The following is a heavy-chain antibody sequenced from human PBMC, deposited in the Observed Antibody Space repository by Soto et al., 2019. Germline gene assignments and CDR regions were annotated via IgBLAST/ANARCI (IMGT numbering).Heavy chain of an antibody. CDR2: IHYSGST. Sequence: SETLSLTCSIYSGSFSGYYWSWIRQPPGKGLEWIGYIHYSGSTYYNPSLKSRVTISVDTSKNQFSLKLSSVTAADTAVYYCARDQASRVDPWGQGTLVTVSS. CDR1: SGSFSGYY. CDR3: ARDQASRVDP. V-gene: IGHV4-30-4*02. J-gene: IGHJ5*02.